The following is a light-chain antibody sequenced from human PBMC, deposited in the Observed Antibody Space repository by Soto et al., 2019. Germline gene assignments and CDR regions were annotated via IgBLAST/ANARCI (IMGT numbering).Light chain of an antibody. CDR3: QQRSNWPPWT. J-gene: IGKJ1*01. V-gene: IGKV3-15*01. CDR1: QSVSSN. CDR2: DAS. Sequence: EIVMTQSPATLSVSPGERATLSCRASQSVSSNFAWYQQKPGQAPRLLIYDASTRATGIPARFSGSGSGTDFTLTISGLEPEDFAVYYCQQRSNWPPWTFGQGTKV.